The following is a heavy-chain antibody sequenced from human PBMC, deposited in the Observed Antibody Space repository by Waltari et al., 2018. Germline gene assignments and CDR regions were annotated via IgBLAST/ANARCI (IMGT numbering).Heavy chain of an antibody. D-gene: IGHD3-3*01. CDR1: GFTFSRYA. Sequence: EVRLLVSGGALVQPGGSLRLSWAASGFTFSRYAMNWVRQATGKGLEWVSAISGSGGITYYPDCLKGRFTISRDNSKTTLYLQMNSLRAEDTAVYYCAKAVTIFGALTLFAFWGQGTLVTVSS. CDR3: AKAVTIFGALTLFAF. J-gene: IGHJ4*02. V-gene: IGHV3-23*01. CDR2: ISGSGGIT.